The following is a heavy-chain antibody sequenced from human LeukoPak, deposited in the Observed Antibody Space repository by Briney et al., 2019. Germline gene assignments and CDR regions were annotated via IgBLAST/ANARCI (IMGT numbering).Heavy chain of an antibody. CDR3: ARGMSYPAANLDF. Sequence: GGSLRLSCAASGFTFSAYYMSWIRQAPGRGLEWIAYISDSGSSIDYADSVRGRFITSRDNAKKSLYLQMNSLRAEDTAVYYCARGMSYPAANLDFWGHGTLVTVSS. CDR2: ISDSGSSI. V-gene: IGHV3-11*01. J-gene: IGHJ4*01. D-gene: IGHD2-2*01. CDR1: GFTFSAYY.